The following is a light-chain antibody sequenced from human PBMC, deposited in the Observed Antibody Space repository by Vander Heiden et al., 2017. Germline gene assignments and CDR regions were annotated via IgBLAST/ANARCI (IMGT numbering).Light chain of an antibody. V-gene: IGLV1-40*01. CDR2: GNS. CDR1: SSNIGASYA. J-gene: IGLJ1*01. Sequence: SVLTQPPSLSGAPGQRVTISSTGSSSNIGASYAVHWYQQLPGTAPKLLIYGNSNRPSGVPDRFSGSKSGTSASLAITGLQAEDEADYYCQSYDSSLSGYVFGTGTKVTVL. CDR3: QSYDSSLSGYV.